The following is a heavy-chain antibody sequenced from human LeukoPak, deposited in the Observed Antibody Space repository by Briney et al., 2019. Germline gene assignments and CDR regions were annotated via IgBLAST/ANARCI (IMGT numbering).Heavy chain of an antibody. V-gene: IGHV4-59*08. D-gene: IGHD2-15*01. CDR2: IYYRGNT. Sequence: KPSETLSLTCTVSGGSISSYYWSWIRQPPGKGLEWIGYIYYRGNTNYNPSLKSRVTISVDTSKNQFSLKLSSVTASDTAVYYCARLGCASCFHSSTFDIWGRGTMVTVSS. J-gene: IGHJ3*02. CDR3: ARLGCASCFHSSTFDI. CDR1: GGSISSYY.